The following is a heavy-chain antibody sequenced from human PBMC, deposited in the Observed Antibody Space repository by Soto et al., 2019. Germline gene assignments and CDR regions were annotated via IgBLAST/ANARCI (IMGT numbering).Heavy chain of an antibody. Sequence: ASVKVSCNASGYTFHNYGVNWVRQAPGHGIEWMGRISAYNYNTHYTQNSAGRVNITTAADTSTGYTELRRLRSDDTAIYYCARLTEVFRLVLDYWGQGTQVTVSS. CDR2: ISAYNYNT. CDR3: ARLTEVFRLVLDY. V-gene: IGHV1-18*01. D-gene: IGHD2-8*01. J-gene: IGHJ4*02. CDR1: GYTFHNYG.